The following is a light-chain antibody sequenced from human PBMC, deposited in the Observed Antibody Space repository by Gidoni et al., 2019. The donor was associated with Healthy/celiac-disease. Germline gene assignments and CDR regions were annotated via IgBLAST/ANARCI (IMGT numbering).Light chain of an antibody. CDR3: QQANSFPRT. J-gene: IGKJ4*01. CDR1: QGISSW. V-gene: IGKV1-12*01. CDR2: SAS. Sequence: DIQMTRYPSSVSASVGDRVTINCRASQGISSWFTWYKQKPGNAPKLLIYSASSLPSAVPSMFRGRGSGTDFTLTISSLQPEDFATYYCQQANSFPRTFGGGTKVEIK.